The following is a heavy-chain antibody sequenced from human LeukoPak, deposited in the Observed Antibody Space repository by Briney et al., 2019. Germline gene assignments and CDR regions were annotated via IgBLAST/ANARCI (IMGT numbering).Heavy chain of an antibody. V-gene: IGHV4-38-2*02. CDR3: ARYYGSGSFDQ. CDR1: GYSISSGYY. J-gene: IGHJ4*02. D-gene: IGHD3-10*01. Sequence: PSETLSLTCTVSGYSISSGYYWGWIRQPPGKGPEWIGNMYHSGTAHYNPSLKSRVTISIDTSKNQFSLRLSFVTAADTAVYYCARYYGSGSFDQWGQGTLVTVSS. CDR2: MYHSGTA.